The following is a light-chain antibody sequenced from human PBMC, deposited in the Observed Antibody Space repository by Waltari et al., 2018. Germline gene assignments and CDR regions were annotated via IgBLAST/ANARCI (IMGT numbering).Light chain of an antibody. Sequence: EIVLTQSPGTLSLSPGESATLSCRASQSVSSSYLAWYQQKPCQAPRLRIYGASSRATGIPDRFSGSGSGTDFTLTISRLEPEDFAVYYCQQYGSSPPTFGQGTKLEIK. CDR1: QSVSSSY. J-gene: IGKJ2*01. V-gene: IGKV3-20*01. CDR3: QQYGSSPPT. CDR2: GAS.